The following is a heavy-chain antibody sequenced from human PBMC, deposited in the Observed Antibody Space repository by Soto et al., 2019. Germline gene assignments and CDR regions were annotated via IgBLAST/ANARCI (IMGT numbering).Heavy chain of an antibody. Sequence: SETLSLTCTVSGGSISSYYWSWIRQPPGKGLEWIGYIYYSGSTNYNPSLKSRVTISVDTSKNQFSLKLSSVTAADTAVYYCARDHRISYYDFWSGPSNYYYGMDVWGKGTTVTVSS. V-gene: IGHV4-59*01. J-gene: IGHJ6*04. CDR2: IYYSGST. D-gene: IGHD3-3*01. CDR3: ARDHRISYYDFWSGPSNYYYGMDV. CDR1: GGSISSYY.